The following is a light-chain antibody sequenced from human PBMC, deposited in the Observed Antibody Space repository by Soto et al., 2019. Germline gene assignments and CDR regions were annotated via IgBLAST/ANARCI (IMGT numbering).Light chain of an antibody. V-gene: IGKV1-5*03. CDR2: KAY. Sequence: DIQMTQSPSTLSASVGDRVTITCRPSQSISSGLAWYQQKPGKATKLLIYKAYSLESGVASRFSGSGSGTEFTLTISSLQPDDFATYYCQQYNSYPYTFGQGTKLEIK. CDR1: QSISSG. CDR3: QQYNSYPYT. J-gene: IGKJ2*01.